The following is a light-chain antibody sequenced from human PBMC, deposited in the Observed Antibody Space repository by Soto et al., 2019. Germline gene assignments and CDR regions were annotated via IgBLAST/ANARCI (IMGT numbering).Light chain of an antibody. V-gene: IGLV2-14*01. CDR2: GVS. Sequence: QSVLTQPASVSWSPVQSITISCTGTSSDVGGYNYVSWYQQHPGKAPKLIIYGVSNRPSGVSNRFSGYKSGNTASLTISGLQAEDEADYYCSSYRSSSTLDYVFGTGTKVTVL. CDR3: SSYRSSSTLDYV. J-gene: IGLJ1*01. CDR1: SSDVGGYNY.